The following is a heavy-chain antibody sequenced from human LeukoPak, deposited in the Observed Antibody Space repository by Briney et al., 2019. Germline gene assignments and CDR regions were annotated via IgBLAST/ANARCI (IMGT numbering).Heavy chain of an antibody. J-gene: IGHJ6*02. CDR3: ATLPPAKGYCSGGSCYSIHYYYGMDV. D-gene: IGHD2-15*01. V-gene: IGHV1-69*04. Sequence: ASVKVSCKASGGTFSSYAISWVRQAPGQGLEWMGRIIPILGIANYAQKFQGRVTITADKSTSTAYMELCSLRSEDTAVYYCATLPPAKGYCSGGSCYSIHYYYGMDVWGQGTTVTASS. CDR1: GGTFSSYA. CDR2: IIPILGIA.